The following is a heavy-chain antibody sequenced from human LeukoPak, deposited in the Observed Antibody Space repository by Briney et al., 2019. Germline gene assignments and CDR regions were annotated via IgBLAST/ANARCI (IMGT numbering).Heavy chain of an antibody. CDR3: ASRRRGSYYDFWSGYYT. J-gene: IGHJ4*02. D-gene: IGHD3-3*01. V-gene: IGHV4-34*01. CDR2: INHSGST. Sequence: ASETLSLTCAVYGGSFSGYYWSWIRQPPGKGLEWIGEINHSGSTNYNPSLKSRVTISVDTSKNQFSLKLSSVTAADTAVYYCASRRRGSYYDFWSGYYTGGQGTLDTVSS. CDR1: GGSFSGYY.